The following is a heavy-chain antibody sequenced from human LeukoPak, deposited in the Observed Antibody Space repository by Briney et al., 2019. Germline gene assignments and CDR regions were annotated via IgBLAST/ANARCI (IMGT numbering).Heavy chain of an antibody. Sequence: PGGSLRLSCAASGFTFKNYAMYWVRQAPGKGLEWVAKIKQDGSEKYYVDSVKGRFTISRDNAKNSLYLQMNSLRAEDTAVYYCARDILYSSGWHRYLDAFDIWGQGTMVTVSS. CDR3: ARDILYSSGWHRYLDAFDI. CDR1: GFTFKNYA. J-gene: IGHJ3*02. V-gene: IGHV3-7*01. D-gene: IGHD6-19*01. CDR2: IKQDGSEK.